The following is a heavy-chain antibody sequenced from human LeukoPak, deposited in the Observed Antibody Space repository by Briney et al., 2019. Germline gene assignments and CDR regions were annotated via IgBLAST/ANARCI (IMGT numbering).Heavy chain of an antibody. Sequence: GGSLRLSCVASGFPFSSYWLPWVRQAPGRGLVWISHINNDGSYATYAESVKGRFTISRDNAKNTLFLQMNSLRAEDTAVYYCARINYEGDSWGQGTLVTVSS. V-gene: IGHV3-74*01. J-gene: IGHJ4*02. D-gene: IGHD3-16*01. CDR2: INNDGSYA. CDR3: ARINYEGDS. CDR1: GFPFSSYW.